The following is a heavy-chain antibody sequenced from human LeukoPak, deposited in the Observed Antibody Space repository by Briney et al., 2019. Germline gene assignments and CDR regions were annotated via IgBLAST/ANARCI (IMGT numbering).Heavy chain of an antibody. Sequence: GGSLRLSCAASGFTFTDYGMHWVRQGPGKGLEWVAVISYDGSNKYYADSVKGRFTISRDNSKNTLYVQMNSLRPEDTAVYYCAKGSYYDQIPESDYWGQGTLVTVSS. D-gene: IGHD3-22*01. CDR1: GFTFTDYG. CDR3: AKGSYYDQIPESDY. V-gene: IGHV3-30*18. CDR2: ISYDGSNK. J-gene: IGHJ4*02.